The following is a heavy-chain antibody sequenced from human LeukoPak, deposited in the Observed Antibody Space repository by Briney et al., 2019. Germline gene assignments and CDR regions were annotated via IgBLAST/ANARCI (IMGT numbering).Heavy chain of an antibody. Sequence: PSETLSLTCAVYGGSFSGYYWSWIRQPPGKGLEWIGEINHSGSTNYNPSLKSRVTISVDTSKNQFSLKLSSVTAADTAVYYCARDDSGWLTYYFDYWGQGTLVTVSS. J-gene: IGHJ4*02. CDR2: INHSGST. CDR1: GGSFSGYY. D-gene: IGHD6-19*01. CDR3: ARDDSGWLTYYFDY. V-gene: IGHV4-34*01.